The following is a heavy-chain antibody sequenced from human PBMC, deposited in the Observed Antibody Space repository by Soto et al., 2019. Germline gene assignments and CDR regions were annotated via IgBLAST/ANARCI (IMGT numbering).Heavy chain of an antibody. D-gene: IGHD3-10*01. J-gene: IGHJ4*02. CDR1: GFTFSSYA. CDR3: AKRNYGSELDY. V-gene: IGHV3-23*01. CDR2: ISGSGGST. Sequence: EVQLLESGGGLVQPGGSLRLSCAASGFTFSSYAMNWVRQAPGKGLEWVSVISGSGGSTYYADSVKGRFTISRDNSKYTLYLQINSLRAEDTAVYYCAKRNYGSELDYWGQGNLVTVSS.